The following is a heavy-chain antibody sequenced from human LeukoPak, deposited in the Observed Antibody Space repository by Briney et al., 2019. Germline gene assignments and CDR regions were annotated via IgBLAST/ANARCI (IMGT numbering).Heavy chain of an antibody. CDR1: GFTFSSYA. D-gene: IGHD3-10*01. Sequence: PGGSLRLSCAASGFTFSSYAMSWVRQAPGKGLEWVSAISGSGGSTYYADSVKGRFTISRDNSKNTLYLQMNSLRAEDTAVYYSALNYGSGIYYYYYMDVWGKGTTVTVSS. J-gene: IGHJ6*03. CDR3: ALNYGSGIYYYYYMDV. V-gene: IGHV3-23*01. CDR2: ISGSGGST.